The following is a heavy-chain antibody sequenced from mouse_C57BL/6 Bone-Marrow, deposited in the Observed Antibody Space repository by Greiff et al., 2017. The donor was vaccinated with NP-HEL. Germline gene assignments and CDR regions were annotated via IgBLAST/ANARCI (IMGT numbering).Heavy chain of an antibody. J-gene: IGHJ3*01. CDR1: GFTFSSYG. Sequence: EVQLVESGGDLVKPGGSLKLSCAASGFTFSSYGMSWVRQTPDKRLEWVATISSGGSYTYYPDSVKGRFTISRDNAKNTLYLQMSSLKSEDTAMYYCARVLYYYGSSWFAYWGQGTLVTVSA. CDR2: ISSGGSYT. CDR3: ARVLYYYGSSWFAY. D-gene: IGHD1-1*01. V-gene: IGHV5-6*01.